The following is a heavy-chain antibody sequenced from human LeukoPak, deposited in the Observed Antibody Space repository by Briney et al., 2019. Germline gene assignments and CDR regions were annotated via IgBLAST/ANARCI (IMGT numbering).Heavy chain of an antibody. CDR1: GFTFSSYW. D-gene: IGHD5-18*01. J-gene: IGHJ4*02. CDR2: IKQDGSEK. V-gene: IGHV3-7*01. Sequence: GGSLRLSCAASGFTFSSYWMSWVRQVPGKGLEWVANIKQDGSEKYYVDSVKGRFTISRDNAKNSLYLQMNSLRAEDTAVYYCARDLSGVTGYTYGRGIDYWGQGTLVTVSS. CDR3: ARDLSGVTGYTYGRGIDY.